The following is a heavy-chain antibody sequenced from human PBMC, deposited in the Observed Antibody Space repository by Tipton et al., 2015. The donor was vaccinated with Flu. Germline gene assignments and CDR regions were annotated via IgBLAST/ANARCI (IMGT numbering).Heavy chain of an antibody. CDR2: IYYSGST. CDR1: GGSISSYY. CDR3: ARVSSSSSWSQDWYFDL. V-gene: IGHV4-59*01. D-gene: IGHD6-13*01. Sequence: LRLSCTVSGGSISSYYWSWIRQPPGKGLEWIGYIYYSGSTNYNPSLKSRVTISVDTSKNQFSLKLSSVTAADTDVYYCARVSSSSSWSQDWYFDLWGRGTLVTVSS. J-gene: IGHJ2*01.